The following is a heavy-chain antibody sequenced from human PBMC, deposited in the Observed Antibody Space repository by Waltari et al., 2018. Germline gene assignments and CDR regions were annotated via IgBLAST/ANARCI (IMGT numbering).Heavy chain of an antibody. CDR1: GFSFSSYA. CDR2: ISGSGVRT. V-gene: IGHV3-23*01. Sequence: EVHLLESGGDLVQPGGSLRLSCAASGFSFSSYAMTWVRQAPGKGLEWVPVISGSGVRTDYADSVKGRFSVTRDNFKSTLYLQMNSLRAEDTAVYYCARHTLDDYGGWDDYWGQGTLVTVSS. D-gene: IGHD3-10*01. J-gene: IGHJ4*02. CDR3: ARHTLDDYGGWDDY.